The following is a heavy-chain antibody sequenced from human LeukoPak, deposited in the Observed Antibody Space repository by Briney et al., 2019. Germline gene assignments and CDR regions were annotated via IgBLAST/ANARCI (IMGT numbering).Heavy chain of an antibody. CDR2: INHSGST. J-gene: IGHJ6*03. CDR3: ARGNMDV. V-gene: IGHV4-34*01. Sequence: SETLSLTCAVYGGSFSGYYWSWIRQPPGKGLEWIGEINHSGSTNYNPSLKSRVTISVDTSKNQFSLKLSSVTAADSAVYYCARGNMDVWGKGTTVTVSS. CDR1: GGSFSGYY.